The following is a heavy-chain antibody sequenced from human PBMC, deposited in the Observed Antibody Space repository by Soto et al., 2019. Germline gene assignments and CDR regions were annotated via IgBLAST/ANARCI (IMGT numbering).Heavy chain of an antibody. Sequence: PGGSLRLCCAASGFTFSSYAMSWIRQAPGKGLEWVSAISGSGGSTYYADSVKGRFTISRDNSKNTLYLQMNSLRAEDTAVYYCAKGYSSAKSPLQHWGQGTLVTVSS. CDR2: ISGSGGST. V-gene: IGHV3-23*01. CDR3: AKGYSSAKSPLQH. D-gene: IGHD6-19*01. J-gene: IGHJ1*01. CDR1: GFTFSSYA.